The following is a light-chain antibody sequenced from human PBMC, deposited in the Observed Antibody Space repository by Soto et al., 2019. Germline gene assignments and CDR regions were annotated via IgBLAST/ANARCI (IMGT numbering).Light chain of an antibody. J-gene: IGKJ2*01. Sequence: DIQMTQSPSTLSASVGDGVTITCRASQNTSVWWAWYQQRPGKAPKFLIYDASSLGTGVPSRFSGSGSGTEFTLTIRSLQPDDFATYYCQQYDSSSPTFGQGTKLEIK. CDR2: DAS. CDR3: QQYDSSSPT. V-gene: IGKV1-5*01. CDR1: QNTSVW.